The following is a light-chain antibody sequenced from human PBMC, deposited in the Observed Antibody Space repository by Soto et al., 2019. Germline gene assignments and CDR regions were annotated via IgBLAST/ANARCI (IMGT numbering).Light chain of an antibody. CDR2: DAV. J-gene: IGKJ3*01. V-gene: IGKV3-20*01. CDR1: RPVVRQY. CDR3: QQNGRSPN. Sequence: EIVLTQSPDALSFSPGERVSLSCRASRPVVRQYIAWYHQKPGQAPRLLIHDAVSRATGIPDRFSGSDSASGTAFTLFISRLAPEDCGVFYCQQNGRSPNFGPGTKVEVK.